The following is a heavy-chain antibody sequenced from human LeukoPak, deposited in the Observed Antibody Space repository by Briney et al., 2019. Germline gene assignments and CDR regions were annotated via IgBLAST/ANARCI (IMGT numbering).Heavy chain of an antibody. D-gene: IGHD3-9*01. CDR2: TSSSSSYI. CDR3: ARADTSDILTGYSDY. Sequence: GGSLRLSCTASGFTFGDYAMNWVRQAPGKGLEWVSSTSSSSSYIYYADSVKGRFTISRDNAKKSLYLQMNRLRAEDTAVYFCARADTSDILTGYSDYWGQGTLVTVSS. J-gene: IGHJ4*02. V-gene: IGHV3-21*01. CDR1: GFTFGDYA.